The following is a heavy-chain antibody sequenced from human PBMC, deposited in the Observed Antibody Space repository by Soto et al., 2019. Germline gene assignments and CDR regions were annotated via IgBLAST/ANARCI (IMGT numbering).Heavy chain of an antibody. D-gene: IGHD2-2*01. J-gene: IGHJ4*02. CDR1: GGSFSGYY. Sequence: QVQLQQWGAGLLKPSETLSLTCAVYGGSFSGYYWSWIRQPPGKGLEWIGEINHSGSTNYNPSLKSRVTISVDTSKNQFSLKLSSVTAADTAVYYCARGEGYCSSTSCDLDYWGQGTLVTVSS. V-gene: IGHV4-34*01. CDR3: ARGEGYCSSTSCDLDY. CDR2: INHSGST.